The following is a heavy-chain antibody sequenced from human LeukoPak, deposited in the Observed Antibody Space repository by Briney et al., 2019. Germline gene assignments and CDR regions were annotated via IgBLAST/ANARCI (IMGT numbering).Heavy chain of an antibody. V-gene: IGHV1-18*01. CDR2: ISAYNGNT. J-gene: IGHJ3*02. CDR1: GYTFTSYG. CDR3: ARVYSSGWDHAFDI. Sequence: GPVKVSCKASGYTFTSYGISWVRQAPGQGLEWMGWISAYNGNTNYAQKLQGRVTMTTDTSTSTAYMELRSLRSDDTAVYYCARVYSSGWDHAFDIWGQGTMVTVSS. D-gene: IGHD6-19*01.